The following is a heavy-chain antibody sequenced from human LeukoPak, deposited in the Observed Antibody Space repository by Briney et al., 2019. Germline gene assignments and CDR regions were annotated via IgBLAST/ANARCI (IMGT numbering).Heavy chain of an antibody. Sequence: GGSLRLSCAASGFIFSSYGLVWVRQAPGKGLEWVSAISNDGGGTTYADFVKGRFSVSRDNSKNTLFLQMNSLRAEDTALYYCVKGSSGYFFDLWGQGTLVTVSS. CDR1: GFIFSSYG. D-gene: IGHD3-22*01. CDR3: VKGSSGYFFDL. J-gene: IGHJ4*02. CDR2: ISNDGGGT. V-gene: IGHV3-23*01.